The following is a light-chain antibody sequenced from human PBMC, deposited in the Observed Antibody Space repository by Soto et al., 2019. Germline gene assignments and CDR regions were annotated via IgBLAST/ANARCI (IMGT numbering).Light chain of an antibody. CDR1: SSDVGAYNY. J-gene: IGLJ7*01. V-gene: IGLV2-8*01. CDR3: SSYAGSNTWV. CDR2: EVN. Sequence: QSVLTQPPSASGSPGQSVTISCTGTSSDVGAYNYVSWYRQHPGKAPKLLIFEVNSRPSGVPDRFSGSKSGNTASLTVSGLQAEDESHYYCSSYAGSNTWVFGGGTQLTVL.